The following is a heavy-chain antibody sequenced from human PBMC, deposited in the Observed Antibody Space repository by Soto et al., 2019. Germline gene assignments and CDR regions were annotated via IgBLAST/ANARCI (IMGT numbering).Heavy chain of an antibody. CDR2: IYYSGST. Sequence: PSETLSLTCTVSGGSISSGGYYWSWIRHHPGKGLEWIGYIYYSGSTYYNPSLKSRVTISVDTSKNQFSLKLSSVTAADTAVYYCARDRIAVLGNYYGMDVWGQGTTVTVSS. CDR3: ARDRIAVLGNYYGMDV. J-gene: IGHJ6*01. D-gene: IGHD2-15*01. CDR1: GGSISSGGYY. V-gene: IGHV4-31*03.